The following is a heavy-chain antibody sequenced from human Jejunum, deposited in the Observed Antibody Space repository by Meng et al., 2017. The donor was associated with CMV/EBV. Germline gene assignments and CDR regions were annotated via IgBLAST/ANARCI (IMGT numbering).Heavy chain of an antibody. V-gene: IGHV4-4*02. CDR1: SISSSHW. CDR3: VRGRCTKTSCYTGALDH. D-gene: IGHD2-2*02. CDR2: ISPAEAR. J-gene: IGHJ4*02. Sequence: SISSSHWWSWVRQSPEKGLEWIAKISPAEARNYNPSLKSRVTISVDYSKSQFSLMMTSVTAADTAIYYCVRGRCTKTSCYTGALDHWGPGTLVTVSS.